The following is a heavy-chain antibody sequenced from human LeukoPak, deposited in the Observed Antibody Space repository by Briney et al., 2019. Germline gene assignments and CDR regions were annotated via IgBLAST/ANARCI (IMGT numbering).Heavy chain of an antibody. Sequence: SETLSLTCAVYGGSFSGYYWSWVRQPPGKGLEWIGEINHSGSTNYNPSLKSRVTISVDTSKNQFSLKLSSVTAADTAVYYCARRQWTYWGQGTLVTVSS. V-gene: IGHV4-34*01. D-gene: IGHD6-19*01. J-gene: IGHJ4*02. CDR2: INHSGST. CDR1: GGSFSGYY. CDR3: ARRQWTY.